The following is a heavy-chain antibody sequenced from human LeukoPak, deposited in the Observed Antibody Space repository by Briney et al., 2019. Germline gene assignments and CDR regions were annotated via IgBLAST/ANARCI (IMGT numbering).Heavy chain of an antibody. CDR1: GFTFSNAW. CDR3: TTEDYDYVWGSYRLFDY. D-gene: IGHD3-16*02. J-gene: IGHJ4*02. V-gene: IGHV3-15*01. CDR2: MKSKTDGGTT. Sequence: PGGSLRLSCAASGFTFSNAWMSWVRQAPGKGLEWVGRMKSKTDGGTTDYAAPAKGRFTISRDDSKNTLYLQMNSLKTEDTAVYYCTTEDYDYVWGSYRLFDYWGQGTLVTVSS.